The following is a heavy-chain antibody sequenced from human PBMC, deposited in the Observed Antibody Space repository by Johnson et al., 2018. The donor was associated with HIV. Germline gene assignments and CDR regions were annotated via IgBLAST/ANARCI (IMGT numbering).Heavy chain of an antibody. CDR3: AKGGIDAFDI. D-gene: IGHD6-25*01. J-gene: IGHJ3*02. V-gene: IGHV3-30*02. Sequence: QVQLVESGGGLVQPGGSLRLSCAAFGFTFSYYGMHWVRQVPGKGLEWVAFIRYDGSNKYYADSVKGRFTISRDNSKNTLYLQMNSLRAEDTAVYYCAKGGIDAFDIWGQGTMVTVSS. CDR2: IRYDGSNK. CDR1: GFTFSYYG.